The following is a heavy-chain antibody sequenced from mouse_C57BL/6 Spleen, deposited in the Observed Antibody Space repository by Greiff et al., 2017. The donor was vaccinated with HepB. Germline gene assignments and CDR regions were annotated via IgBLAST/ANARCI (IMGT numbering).Heavy chain of an antibody. J-gene: IGHJ4*01. CDR2: ISSGSSTI. CDR3: APYGNYSMDY. V-gene: IGHV5-17*01. Sequence: EVQGVESGGGLVKPGGSLKLSCAASGFTFSDYGMHWVRQAPEKGLEWVAYISSGSSTIYYADKVKGRFTISRDNAKNTLFLQMTSLRSEDKAMYYYAPYGNYSMDYWGQGTSVTVSS. CDR1: GFTFSDYG. D-gene: IGHD2-1*01.